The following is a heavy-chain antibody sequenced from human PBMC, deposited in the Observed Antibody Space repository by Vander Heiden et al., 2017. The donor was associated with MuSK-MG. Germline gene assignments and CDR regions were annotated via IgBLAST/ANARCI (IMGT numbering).Heavy chain of an antibody. V-gene: IGHV3-49*05. J-gene: IGHJ4*02. CDR3: ARVSSYSTGWSPMAFDF. CDR1: GFTFGEYG. CDR2: IRSKAFTGTA. Sequence: EVQLVESAGGLVKPGRSLRVSCSSSGFTFGEYGLSWFRQAPGRGLEWVGFIRSKAFTGTAEYAASVRGRFTISRDDSKSIAYLQMNSLKIEDTAVYYCARVSSYSTGWSPMAFDFWGQGTLVTVSS. D-gene: IGHD6-19*01.